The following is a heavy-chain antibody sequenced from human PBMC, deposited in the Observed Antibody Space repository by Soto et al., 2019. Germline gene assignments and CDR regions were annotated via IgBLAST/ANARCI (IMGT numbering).Heavy chain of an antibody. CDR3: AKKVNSGPGSQYFDY. V-gene: IGHV3-23*01. CDR1: GFTFSSYS. J-gene: IGHJ4*02. CDR2: FRTGGDDGTT. D-gene: IGHD3-10*01. Sequence: GGSLRLSCAASGFTFSSYSRSWVRQAPGKGLEWVSGFRTGGDDGTTYYADSVKGRFTISRDNSNNTLFLQMNSLRAEDTCIYYCAKKVNSGPGSQYFDYWGQGTLVTVSS.